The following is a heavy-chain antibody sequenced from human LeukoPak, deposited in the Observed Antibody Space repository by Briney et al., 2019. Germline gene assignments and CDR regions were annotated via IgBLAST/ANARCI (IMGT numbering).Heavy chain of an antibody. V-gene: IGHV4-59*01. J-gene: IGHJ5*02. D-gene: IGHD2-21*02. CDR3: ARQLAVPYCGGDCYSAIAHLFDP. CDR1: GGSISSYY. Sequence: PSETLSLTCTVSGGSISSYYWSWIRQPPGKGLEWIGYIYYSGSTNYNPSLKSRVTISVDTSKNQFSLKLSSVTAADTAVYYCARQLAVPYCGGDCYSAIAHLFDPWGQGTLVTVSS. CDR2: IYYSGST.